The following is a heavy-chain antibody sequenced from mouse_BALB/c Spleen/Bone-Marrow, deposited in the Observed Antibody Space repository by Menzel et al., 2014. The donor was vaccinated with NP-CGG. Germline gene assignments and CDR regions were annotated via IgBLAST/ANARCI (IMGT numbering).Heavy chain of an antibody. D-gene: IGHD1-1*01. V-gene: IGHV5-6-5*01. CDR2: ISSGAST. J-gene: IGHJ4*01. CDR1: GFTFSTYA. CDR3: AREGYGSSYVGAMDY. Sequence: VQLKESGGGLVKPGGSLKLSCAASGFTFSTYALSWVRQTPEKSLAWVASISSGASTYYSDSVKGRFTISRDNARNILYLQMNSLRSEDTAMYYCAREGYGSSYVGAMDYWGQGPSVTVSS.